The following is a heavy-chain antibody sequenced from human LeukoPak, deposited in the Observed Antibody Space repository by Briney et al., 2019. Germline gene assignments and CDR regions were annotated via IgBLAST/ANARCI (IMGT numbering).Heavy chain of an antibody. V-gene: IGHV4-39*07. CDR2: IYYSGST. CDR3: AGGYSYGSTYYYMDV. CDR1: GGSISSSSYY. J-gene: IGHJ6*03. Sequence: PSETLSLTCTVSGGSISSSSYYWGWIRQPPGRGLEWLGSIYYSGSTYYNPSLKSRVTISVDKSNNHFSLKLSSVTAADTAVYYCAGGYSYGSTYYYMDVWGKGTTVTISS. D-gene: IGHD5-18*01.